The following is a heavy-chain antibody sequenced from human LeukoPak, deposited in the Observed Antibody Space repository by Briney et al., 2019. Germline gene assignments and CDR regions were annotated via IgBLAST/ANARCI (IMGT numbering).Heavy chain of an antibody. V-gene: IGHV1-2*02. J-gene: IGHJ4*02. CDR3: ARRPYYYDSRGYYYYFDY. D-gene: IGHD3-22*01. CDR1: GYTFTKYA. Sequence: ASVKVSCKASGYTFTKYAMNWVRQAPGQGLEWMGWINPNSGGTKYAQKFQGRATMTRDTSISTAYMELSRLRSDDTAVYYCARRPYYYDSRGYYYYFDYWGQGTLVTVSS. CDR2: INPNSGGT.